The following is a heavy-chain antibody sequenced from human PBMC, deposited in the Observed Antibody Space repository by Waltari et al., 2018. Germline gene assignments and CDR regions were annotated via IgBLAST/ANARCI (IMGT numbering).Heavy chain of an antibody. V-gene: IGHV1-2*02. Sequence: TNYAQKFQGRVTMTRDTSISTAYMELSRLRSDDTAVYYCARGGSIAAAGGNWFDPWGQGTLVTVSS. CDR2: T. CDR3: ARGGSIAAAGGNWFDP. D-gene: IGHD6-13*01. J-gene: IGHJ5*02.